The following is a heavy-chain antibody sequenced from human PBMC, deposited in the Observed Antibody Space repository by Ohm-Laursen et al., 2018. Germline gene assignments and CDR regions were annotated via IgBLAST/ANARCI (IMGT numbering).Heavy chain of an antibody. D-gene: IGHD6-6*01. CDR2: INQDGSEK. Sequence: SPRLSCAASGFTFSTYWMNWFRQAPGKGLESVASINQDGSEKYFVDSVRGRFTIYRDNAKNSLYLQMNSLRAEDTAVYYCVRDRRGGSIELRAGGQGALVTVSS. CDR1: GFTFSTYW. CDR3: VRDRRGGSIELRA. V-gene: IGHV3-7*01. J-gene: IGHJ4*02.